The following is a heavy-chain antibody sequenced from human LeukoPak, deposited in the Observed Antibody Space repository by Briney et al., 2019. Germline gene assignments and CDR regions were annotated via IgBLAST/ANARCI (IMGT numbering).Heavy chain of an antibody. Sequence: GGSLRLSCAASGFTFTNVWMSWVRQTPWKGLEWVGRIKSKSDGETTDYAAPVKGRFTISRDDAKTMVYLQMNSLNSEDTAVYYCTTDRGSVWGQGTLVTVSS. CDR1: GFTFTNVW. J-gene: IGHJ4*02. CDR3: TTDRGSV. CDR2: IKSKSDGETT. V-gene: IGHV3-15*01.